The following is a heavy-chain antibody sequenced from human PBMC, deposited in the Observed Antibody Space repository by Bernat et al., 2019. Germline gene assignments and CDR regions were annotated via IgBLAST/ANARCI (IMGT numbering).Heavy chain of an antibody. D-gene: IGHD6-13*01. CDR2: ISYDGSNK. CDR1: GFTFSSYA. J-gene: IGHJ4*02. CDR3: AKGWDYFDY. V-gene: IGHV3-30-3*01. Sequence: QVQLVESGGGVVQPGRSLRLSCAASGFTFSSYAMHWVRQAPGKGLEWVAVISYDGSNKYYADSVKGRFTISRDNSKNTLYLQMNSLRAEDTAVYYCAKGWDYFDYWGQGTLVTVSS.